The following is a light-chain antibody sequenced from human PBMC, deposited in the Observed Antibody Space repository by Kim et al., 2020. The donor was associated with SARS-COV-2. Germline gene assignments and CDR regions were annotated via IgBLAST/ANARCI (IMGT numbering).Light chain of an antibody. CDR2: DVT. CDR1: SNDVGAYNY. CDR3: SSYTSSSDVI. Sequence: GQSITICCTGTSNDVGAYNYVFWYQQHPGTVPKLIIYDVTKRPSGVSSRFSGFKSDNTASLTISGLQTEDEATYHCSSYTSSSDVIFGGGTQLTVL. J-gene: IGLJ2*01. V-gene: IGLV2-14*03.